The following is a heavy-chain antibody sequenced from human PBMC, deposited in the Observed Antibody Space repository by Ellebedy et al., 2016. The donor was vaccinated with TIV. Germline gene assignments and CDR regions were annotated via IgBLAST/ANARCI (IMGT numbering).Heavy chain of an antibody. V-gene: IGHV4-59*13. CDR2: IYYSGST. D-gene: IGHD5-12*01. CDR1: GGSISSYY. CDR3: ARDGSYSGYDY. J-gene: IGHJ4*02. Sequence: SETLSLTXTVSGGSISSYYWSWIRQPPGKGLEWIGYIYYSGSTNYNPSLKSRVTISVDTSKNQFSLKLSSVTAADTAVYYCARDGSYSGYDYWGQGTLVTVSS.